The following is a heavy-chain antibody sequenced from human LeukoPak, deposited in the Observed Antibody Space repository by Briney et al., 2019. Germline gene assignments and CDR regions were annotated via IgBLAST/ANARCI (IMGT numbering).Heavy chain of an antibody. Sequence: GGSLRLSCAASGFTVSNNVMTWVRQAPGKGPECVSVLYSGGNTDYAASVKGRFTISSDNSKNKLYLKMNSLRAEDTAVYSCARKSDSLMVRGGDCWGQGALVTVSS. D-gene: IGHD3-10*01. J-gene: IGHJ4*02. CDR2: LYSGGNT. CDR3: ARKSDSLMVRGGDC. V-gene: IGHV3-66*01. CDR1: GFTVSNNV.